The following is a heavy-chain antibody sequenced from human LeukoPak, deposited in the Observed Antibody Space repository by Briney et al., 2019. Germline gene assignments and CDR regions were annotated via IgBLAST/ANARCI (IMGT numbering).Heavy chain of an antibody. CDR3: ARTLSGDYFDY. Sequence: SETLSLTCTVSGGSISSYYWSWIRQPPGKGLEGIGYIYYSGSTNYNPSLKSRVTISVDTSKNQFSLKLSSVTAADTAVYYCARTLSGDYFDYWGQGTLVTVSS. CDR2: IYYSGST. D-gene: IGHD1-26*01. J-gene: IGHJ4*02. CDR1: GGSISSYY. V-gene: IGHV4-59*01.